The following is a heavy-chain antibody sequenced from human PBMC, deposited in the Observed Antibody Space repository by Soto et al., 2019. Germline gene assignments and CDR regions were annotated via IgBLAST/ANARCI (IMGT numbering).Heavy chain of an antibody. V-gene: IGHV3-9*01. J-gene: IGHJ4*02. D-gene: IGHD5-12*01. CDR1: GFTFDDYA. Sequence: RLSCAASGFTFDDYAMHWVRQAPGKGLEWVSGISWNSGSIGYADSVKGRFTISRDNAKNSLYLQMNSLRAEDTALYYCAKASFIVATITDPFFDYWGQGTLVTVSS. CDR2: ISWNSGSI. CDR3: AKASFIVATITDPFFDY.